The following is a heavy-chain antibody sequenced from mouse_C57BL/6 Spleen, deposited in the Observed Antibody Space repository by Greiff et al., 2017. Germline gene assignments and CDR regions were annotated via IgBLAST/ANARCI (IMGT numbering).Heavy chain of an antibody. CDR2: INPNDGGT. V-gene: IGHV1-53*01. Sequence: QVQLQQSGAELVKPGASVKLSCTASGYNFTDYYMHWVKQRPGQGLEWIGSINPNDGGTNYDQKFKGKATFTVDKSSNTAYLQLSSLTSEDSAVYYCARYSDYHAWFAYWGQGTLVTVSA. CDR1: GYNFTDYY. CDR3: ARYSDYHAWFAY. D-gene: IGHD2-13*01. J-gene: IGHJ3*01.